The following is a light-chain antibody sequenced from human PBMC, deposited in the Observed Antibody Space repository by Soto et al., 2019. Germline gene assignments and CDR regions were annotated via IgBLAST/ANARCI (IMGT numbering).Light chain of an antibody. V-gene: IGKV3-20*01. J-gene: IGKJ1*01. CDR2: GAS. CDR1: QSVNNY. Sequence: IVLTQSPATLSLSPWERATLSCRASQSVNNYLAWYQQRPGQAPRLLIYGASSRATGIPDRISGSGSATDFTLTISRLEPEDFAVYYCHQYGSSQWTFGQGTKVDIK. CDR3: HQYGSSQWT.